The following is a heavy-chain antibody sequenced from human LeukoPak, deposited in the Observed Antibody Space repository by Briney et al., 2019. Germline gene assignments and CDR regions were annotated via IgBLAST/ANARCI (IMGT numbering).Heavy chain of an antibody. D-gene: IGHD6-6*01. CDR2: INPSGGST. J-gene: IGHJ4*02. CDR3: AREGPYSDSSRSRFDY. CDR1: GYTFTNYY. V-gene: IGHV1-46*01. Sequence: AASVKVSCKASGYTFTNYYIHWVRQAPGQGLEWTGIINPSGGSTSYAQKFQGRVTMTRDMSTSTVYMELSSLRSEDTAVYYCAREGPYSDSSRSRFDYWGQGTLVTVSS.